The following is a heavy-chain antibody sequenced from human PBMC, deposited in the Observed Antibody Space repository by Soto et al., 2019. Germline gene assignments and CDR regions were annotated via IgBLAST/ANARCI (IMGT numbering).Heavy chain of an antibody. J-gene: IGHJ3*02. CDR2: IIPIFGTA. CDR1: GGTFSSYA. Sequence: SVKVSCKASGGTFSSYAISWVRQAPGQGLEWMGGIIPIFGTANYAQKFQGRVTITADESTSTAYMELSSLRSEDTAVYYCAPTLYGSGSYYPKDAFDIWGQGTMVTVSS. D-gene: IGHD3-10*01. CDR3: APTLYGSGSYYPKDAFDI. V-gene: IGHV1-69*13.